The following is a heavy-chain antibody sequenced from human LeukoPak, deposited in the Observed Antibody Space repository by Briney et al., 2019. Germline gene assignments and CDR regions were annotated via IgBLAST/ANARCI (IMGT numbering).Heavy chain of an antibody. J-gene: IGHJ4*02. V-gene: IGHV1-18*04. Sequence: ASVKVSCKASGYTFTTYGISWVRQAPGQGLEWMGWISGYNGNTNYAQKLQGRVTMTTDTSTSTAYMELRSLRSDDTAVYYCARDTGTTVTTTTPGYWGQGTLVTVSS. D-gene: IGHD4-17*01. CDR1: GYTFTTYG. CDR3: ARDTGTTVTTTTPGY. CDR2: ISGYNGNT.